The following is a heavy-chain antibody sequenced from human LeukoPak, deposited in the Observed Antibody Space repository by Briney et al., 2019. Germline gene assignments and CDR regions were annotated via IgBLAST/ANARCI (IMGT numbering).Heavy chain of an antibody. D-gene: IGHD3-22*01. V-gene: IGHV3-30*18. CDR1: GFTFSDYG. Sequence: GGSLRLSCAASGFTFSDYGMYWVRQARGKGREWVAAISYEGSNKYYGDSVKGRITISRDNARNTVDLQMNSLRAEDTAVYYCVKSLDRHYYDIHGPLSHWGQGTLVTVSS. J-gene: IGHJ4*02. CDR2: ISYEGSNK. CDR3: VKSLDRHYYDIHGPLSH.